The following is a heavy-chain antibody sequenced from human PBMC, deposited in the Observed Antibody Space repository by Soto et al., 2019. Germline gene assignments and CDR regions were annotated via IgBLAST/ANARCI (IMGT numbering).Heavy chain of an antibody. J-gene: IGHJ4*02. D-gene: IGHD4-17*01. V-gene: IGHV4-34*01. CDR1: GGSFSGYY. CDR3: ARVRDDYGDYYFDY. CDR2: INHSGST. Sequence: SETLSLTCAVYGGSFSGYYWSWIRQPPGKGLEWIGEINHSGSTNYNPSLKSRVTISVDTSKNQFSLKLSSVTAADTAVYYCARVRDDYGDYYFDYWGQGTLVTVSS.